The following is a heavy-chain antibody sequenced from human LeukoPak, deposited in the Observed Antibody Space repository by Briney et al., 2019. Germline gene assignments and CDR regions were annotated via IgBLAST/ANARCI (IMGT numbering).Heavy chain of an antibody. CDR1: GGSISSISSNNYH. D-gene: IGHD1-26*01. CDR2: INHSGST. V-gene: IGHV4-39*07. Sequence: SETLSLTCIVSGGSISSISSNNYHWGWIRQPPGKGLEWIGEINHSGSTNYNPSLKSRVTISVDTSKNQFSLKLSSVTAADTAVYYCARGGGKRAFDIWGQGTMVTVSS. J-gene: IGHJ3*02. CDR3: ARGGGKRAFDI.